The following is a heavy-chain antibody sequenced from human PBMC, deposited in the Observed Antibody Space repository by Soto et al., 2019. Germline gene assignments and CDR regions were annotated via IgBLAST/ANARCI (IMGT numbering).Heavy chain of an antibody. V-gene: IGHV1-46*01. CDR2: INPGGGST. CDR1: GYTFTSYY. D-gene: IGHD4-4*01. J-gene: IGHJ6*02. CDR3: AVAVYYYYGMDV. Sequence: ASVKVSCKASGYTFTSYYMHWVRQAPGQGLEWMGIINPGGGSTSYAQKFQGRVTMTRDTSTSTVYMELSSLRSEDTAVYYCAVAVYYYYGMDVWGQGTTVTVSS.